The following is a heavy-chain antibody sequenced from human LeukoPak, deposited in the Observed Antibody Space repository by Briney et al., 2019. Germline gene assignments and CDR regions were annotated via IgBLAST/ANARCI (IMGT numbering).Heavy chain of an antibody. J-gene: IGHJ1*01. CDR3: ARDVLVVVVGATHEYFQI. CDR1: GYTFTNYG. CDR2: ISAYNGNT. D-gene: IGHD2-15*01. V-gene: IGHV1-18*01. Sequence: ASVKVSCKASGYTFTNYGISWVRQAPGQGLEWMGWISAYNGNTNYAQKLQGRVTMTTDTSTSTAYMELRSLRSDDTAIYYCARDVLVVVVGATHEYFQIWGQGTLVTVSS.